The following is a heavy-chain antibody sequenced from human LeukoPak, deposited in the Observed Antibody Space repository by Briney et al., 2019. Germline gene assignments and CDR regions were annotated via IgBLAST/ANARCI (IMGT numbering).Heavy chain of an antibody. D-gene: IGHD4-17*01. CDR1: GFTFSSYW. V-gene: IGHV3-74*01. CDR2: INSDGSST. Sequence: GGSLRLSCAASGFTFSSYWMHWVRQAPGKGLVWVSRINSDGSSTSYADSVKGRFTISRDNAKNTLYLQMNSLRAEDTAVYYCTRDRGYGDPFDYWGQGTLVTVSS. CDR3: TRDRGYGDPFDY. J-gene: IGHJ4*02.